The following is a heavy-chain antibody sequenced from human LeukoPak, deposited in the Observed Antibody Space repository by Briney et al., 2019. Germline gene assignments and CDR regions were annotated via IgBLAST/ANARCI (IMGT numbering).Heavy chain of an antibody. CDR3: AEVNYYDSTGFFDY. CDR2: ISGSGGRT. J-gene: IGHJ4*02. V-gene: IGHV3-23*01. CDR1: GLTFSNYA. Sequence: GGSLRLSCAASGLTFSNYAMSWVRQAPGKGLEWVSAISGSGGRTDYADSVKGRFTISRDNSKNTLYLQMNSLRAEDTAVYYCAEVNYYDSTGFFDYWGQGTLVTVSS. D-gene: IGHD3-22*01.